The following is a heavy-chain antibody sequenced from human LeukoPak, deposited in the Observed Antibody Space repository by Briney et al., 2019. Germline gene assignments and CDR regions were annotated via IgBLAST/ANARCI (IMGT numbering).Heavy chain of an antibody. CDR2: INHSGST. Sequence: SETVSLTCAVYGGSFSGYYWIWIRQPPGKGREWIVEINHSGSTNYNPSLKSRVTISVDTYKNQFSLKLSSVTAADTDAYYCARSRYYDFCSGYLDYWGQGTLVTVSS. CDR1: GGSFSGYY. D-gene: IGHD3-3*01. CDR3: ARSRYYDFCSGYLDY. J-gene: IGHJ4*02. V-gene: IGHV4-34*01.